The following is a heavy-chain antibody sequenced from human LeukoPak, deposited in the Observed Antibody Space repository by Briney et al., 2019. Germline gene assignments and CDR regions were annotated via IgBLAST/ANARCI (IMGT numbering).Heavy chain of an antibody. CDR3: AVRQAYFTMVRGVISH. CDR2: IYYSGST. J-gene: IGHJ4*02. V-gene: IGHV4-39*07. CDR1: GGSISSSSYY. D-gene: IGHD3-10*01. Sequence: PSETLSLTCTVSGGSISSSSYYWGWLRQPPGKGLEWIGSIYYSGSTYYNPSLKSRVTISVDTSKNQFSLKLSSVTAADTAVYYCAVRQAYFTMVRGVISHWGQGTLVTVSS.